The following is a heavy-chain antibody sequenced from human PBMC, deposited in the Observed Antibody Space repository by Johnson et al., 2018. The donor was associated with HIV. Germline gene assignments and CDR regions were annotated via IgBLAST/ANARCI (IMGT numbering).Heavy chain of an antibody. Sequence: QVQLVESGGGVVQPGRSLRLSCAASGFTISNYAMHWVRQAPGKGLEWVAVISNDGSFQYYTDSVKGRFTISRDNSKNTLYLQMNSLRAEDTAVYYCAKDLLTLDAFDIWGQGTMVTVSS. CDR1: GFTISNYA. J-gene: IGHJ3*02. CDR3: AKDLLTLDAFDI. CDR2: ISNDGSFQ. V-gene: IGHV3-30*04.